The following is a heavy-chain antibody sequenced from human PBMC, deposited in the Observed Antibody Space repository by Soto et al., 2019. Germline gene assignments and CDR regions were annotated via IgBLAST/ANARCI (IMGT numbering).Heavy chain of an antibody. CDR1: GYTFFTYA. Sequence: QVQLVQSGAEVKKPGASVKVSCKASGYTFFTYAVHWVRQAPGQRLEWMGWINAGNGNTKYSQKFQGRVTITRDTSASTAYMQLSSLRSEDTAVYYCARGPGGPDGPGDYWGQGTLVTVSS. CDR2: INAGNGNT. V-gene: IGHV1-3*01. CDR3: ARGPGGPDGPGDY. D-gene: IGHD2-15*01. J-gene: IGHJ4*02.